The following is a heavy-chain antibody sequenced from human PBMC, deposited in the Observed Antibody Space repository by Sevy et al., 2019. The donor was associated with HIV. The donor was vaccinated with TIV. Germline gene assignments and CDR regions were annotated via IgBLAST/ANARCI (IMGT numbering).Heavy chain of an antibody. CDR3: AKDSPTYYYDSSGYYIDY. CDR2: ISYDGSNK. J-gene: IGHJ4*02. V-gene: IGHV3-30*18. CDR1: GFTFSSYG. D-gene: IGHD3-22*01. Sequence: GGSLRLSCAASGFTFSSYGMHWVRQAPGKGLEWVAVISYDGSNKYYADSVKGRFTISRDNSKNTLYPQMNSLRAEDTAVYYCAKDSPTYYYDSSGYYIDYWGQGTLVTVSS.